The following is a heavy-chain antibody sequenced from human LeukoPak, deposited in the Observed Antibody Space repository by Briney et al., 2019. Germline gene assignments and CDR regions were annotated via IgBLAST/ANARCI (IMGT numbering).Heavy chain of an antibody. CDR2: MNPNSGNT. CDR1: GYTFTSYD. J-gene: IGHJ4*02. D-gene: IGHD1-1*01. CDR3: ARVHDRRDTPNFDY. Sequence: ASVKVSCKASGYTFTSYDIDWVRQATGQGLEWMGWMNPNSGNTGYAQKFQGRVTMTRNTSISTAYMELSSLRSEDTAVYYCARVHDRRDTPNFDYWGQGTLVTVSS. V-gene: IGHV1-8*01.